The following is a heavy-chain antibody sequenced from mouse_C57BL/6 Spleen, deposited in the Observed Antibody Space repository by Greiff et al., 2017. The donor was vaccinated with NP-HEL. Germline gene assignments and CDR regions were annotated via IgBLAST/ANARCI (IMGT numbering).Heavy chain of an antibody. CDR3: ARRGQSHYYAMDY. V-gene: IGHV1-69*01. CDR2: IDPSDSYT. J-gene: IGHJ4*01. Sequence: QVQLQQPGAELVMPGASVKLSCKASGYTFTSYWMHWVKQRPGQGLEWIGEIDPSDSYTNYNQKFKGKSTLTVDKSSTTAYMQISSLTSEDSAVYYCARRGQSHYYAMDYWGQGTSVTVSS. CDR1: GYTFTSYW.